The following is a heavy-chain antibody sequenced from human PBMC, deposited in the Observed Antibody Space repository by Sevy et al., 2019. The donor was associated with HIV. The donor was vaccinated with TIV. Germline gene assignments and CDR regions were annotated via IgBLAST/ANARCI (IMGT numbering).Heavy chain of an antibody. CDR1: GFTFSSYA. Sequence: GGSLRLSCAASGFTFSSYAMSWVRQAPGKGLEWVSAISGSGGSTYYADSVKGRFTISRDNSKNTLYLQMNSLRAEDTAVYYCARAADIVVVVAATLFDYWGQGTLVTVSS. CDR2: ISGSGGST. D-gene: IGHD2-15*01. V-gene: IGHV3-23*01. CDR3: ARAADIVVVVAATLFDY. J-gene: IGHJ4*02.